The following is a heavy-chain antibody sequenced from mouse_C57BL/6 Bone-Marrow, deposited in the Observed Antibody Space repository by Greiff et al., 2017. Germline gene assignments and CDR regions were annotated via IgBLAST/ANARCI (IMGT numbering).Heavy chain of an antibody. CDR1: GYTFTDYE. CDR3: TRDYGNYPLAY. D-gene: IGHD2-1*01. Sequence: QVQLQQSGAELVRPGASVTLSCKASGYTFTDYEMHWVKQTPVHGLEWIGAIDPETGGTAYNQKFKGKAILTADKSSSTAYIELRSLPSDDSAVYYCTRDYGNYPLAYWGQGTLVTVSA. J-gene: IGHJ3*01. CDR2: IDPETGGT. V-gene: IGHV1-15*01.